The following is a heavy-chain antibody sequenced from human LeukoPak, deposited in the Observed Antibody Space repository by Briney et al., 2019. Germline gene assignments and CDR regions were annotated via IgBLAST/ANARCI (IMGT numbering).Heavy chain of an antibody. CDR1: GFTFSDYY. CDR2: ISSSGSTI. D-gene: IGHD1-26*01. Sequence: GGSLRLSCAASGFTFSDYYMSWIRQAPGKGLEWVSYISSSGSTIYYADSVKGRFTISRDNSKNTLYLQMNSLRAEDTAVYYCAKVYSGAIIFDYWGQGTLVTVSS. J-gene: IGHJ4*02. V-gene: IGHV3-11*01. CDR3: AKVYSGAIIFDY.